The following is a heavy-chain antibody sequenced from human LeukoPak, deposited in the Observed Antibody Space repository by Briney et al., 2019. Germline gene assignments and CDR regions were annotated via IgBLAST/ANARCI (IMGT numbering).Heavy chain of an antibody. J-gene: IGHJ4*02. Sequence: ASVKVACKASGGTFSSYAISWVRQAPGQGLEWMGGIIPIFGTANYAQKFQGRGTITADESTSTAYMELSSLRSEDTAVYYCARKGPRGIDPVDYWGQGTLVTVSS. CDR3: ARKGPRGIDPVDY. CDR1: GGTFSSYA. D-gene: IGHD6-13*01. CDR2: IIPIFGTA. V-gene: IGHV1-69*13.